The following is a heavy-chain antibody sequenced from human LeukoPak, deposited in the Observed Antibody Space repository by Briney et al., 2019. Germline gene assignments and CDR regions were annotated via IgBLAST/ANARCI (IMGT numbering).Heavy chain of an antibody. V-gene: IGHV3-64D*06. J-gene: IGHJ4*02. CDR1: RFSLSSYN. Sequence: PGGSLGLSCSASRFSLSSYNMHWVRQAPGKGLEFVSGVSSDWGTTDYADSARDRFTISRDSSKNTLYLQMSSLRAEDTAIYYCVRGLYGLGWDYWGPGTLVTVSS. D-gene: IGHD3-10*01. CDR2: VSSDWGTT. CDR3: VRGLYGLGWDY.